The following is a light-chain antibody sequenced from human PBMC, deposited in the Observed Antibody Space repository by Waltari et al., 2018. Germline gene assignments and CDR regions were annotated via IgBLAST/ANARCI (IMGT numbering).Light chain of an antibody. Sequence: SSELTQDPAVSVALGQTVRITCQGDSLRSYYARWYQQKPAQAPVLVIYGKNNRPSGIPDRCSGSGLGNTASLAITGTQAEDEADCYCDSRDSSGNHHVVFGGGTKLTVL. CDR3: DSRDSSGNHHVV. CDR1: SLRSYY. V-gene: IGLV3-19*01. CDR2: GKN. J-gene: IGLJ2*01.